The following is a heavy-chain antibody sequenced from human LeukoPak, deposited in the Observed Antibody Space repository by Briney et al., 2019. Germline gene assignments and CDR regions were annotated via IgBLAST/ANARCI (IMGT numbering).Heavy chain of an antibody. CDR1: GFTVSGTY. J-gene: IGHJ4*02. D-gene: IGHD3-16*02. V-gene: IGHV3-30*03. Sequence: PGGSLRLSCAASGFTVSGTYMSWVRQAPGKGLEWVAVISYDGSNKYYADSVKGRFTISRDNSKNTLYLQMNSLRAEDTAVYYCATLYDYVWGSYRNLDYWGQGTLVTVSS. CDR3: ATLYDYVWGSYRNLDY. CDR2: ISYDGSNK.